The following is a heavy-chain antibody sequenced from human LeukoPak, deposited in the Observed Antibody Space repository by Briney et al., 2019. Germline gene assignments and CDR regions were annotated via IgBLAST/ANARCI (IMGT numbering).Heavy chain of an antibody. J-gene: IGHJ6*03. D-gene: IGHD3-3*01. V-gene: IGHV3-30*03. Sequence: GGSLRLSCAASGFTFSSYGMHWARQAPGKGLEWVAVISYDGSNKYYADSVKGRFTISRDNAKNSLYLQMNSLRAEDTAVYYCARDPSPYYDFWSGAYYMDVWGKGTTVTVSS. CDR3: ARDPSPYYDFWSGAYYMDV. CDR2: ISYDGSNK. CDR1: GFTFSSYG.